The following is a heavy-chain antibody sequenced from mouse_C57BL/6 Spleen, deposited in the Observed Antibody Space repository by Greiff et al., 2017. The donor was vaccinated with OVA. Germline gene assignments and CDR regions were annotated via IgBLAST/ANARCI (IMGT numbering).Heavy chain of an antibody. Sequence: EVQLQQSGPVLVKPGASVTMSCKASGYTFTDYYMNWVKQSHGKSLEWIGVINPYNGGTSYNQKFKGKATLTVDKSSSTAYMELNSLTSEDSAVYYCARLDSSGYYFDYWGQGTTLTVSS. CDR1: GYTFTDYY. V-gene: IGHV1-19*01. CDR3: ARLDSSGYYFDY. CDR2: INPYNGGT. J-gene: IGHJ2*01. D-gene: IGHD3-2*02.